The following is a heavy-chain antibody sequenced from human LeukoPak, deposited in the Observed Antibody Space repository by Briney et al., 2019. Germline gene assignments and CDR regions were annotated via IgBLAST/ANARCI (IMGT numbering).Heavy chain of an antibody. CDR3: AREGVQQLVYGY. V-gene: IGHV1-69*13. CDR1: GGTFSSYA. J-gene: IGHJ4*02. D-gene: IGHD6-13*01. Sequence: ASVKVSCKASGGTFSSYAISWVRQAPGQGLEWMGGIIPTFGTANYAQKFQGRVTITADESTSTAYMELSSLRSEDTAVYYCAREGVQQLVYGYWGQGTLVTVSS. CDR2: IIPTFGTA.